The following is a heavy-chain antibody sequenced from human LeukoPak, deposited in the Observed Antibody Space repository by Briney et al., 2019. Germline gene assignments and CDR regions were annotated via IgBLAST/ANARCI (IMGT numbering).Heavy chain of an antibody. CDR3: ARDNWGPDY. Sequence: PGGSLRLSCAASGFTFSTYSMKWVRQAPGKGLEWVSYISSSSSTIYYADSVRGRFIISRDNTKNSLYLQMNSLRAEDTAVYYCARDNWGPDYWGQGILVTVSS. CDR1: GFTFSTYS. D-gene: IGHD7-27*01. CDR2: ISSSSSTI. V-gene: IGHV3-48*04. J-gene: IGHJ4*02.